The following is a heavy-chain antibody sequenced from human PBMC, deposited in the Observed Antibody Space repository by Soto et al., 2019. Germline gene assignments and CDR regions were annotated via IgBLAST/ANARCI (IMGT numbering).Heavy chain of an antibody. CDR2: IIPMLTVT. V-gene: IGHV1-69*02. Sequence: QVQLVQSGAEVKKPGSSVKVSCKASGGTFTRYTFTWVRQAPGQGLEWMGRIIPMLTVTNSAQKFQGRVTLTADKSTSTAFMELTSLTSDDTAVYYCSIGSWSAETFDVWGQGTMVTVSS. D-gene: IGHD2-2*01. J-gene: IGHJ3*01. CDR3: SIGSWSAETFDV. CDR1: GGTFTRYT.